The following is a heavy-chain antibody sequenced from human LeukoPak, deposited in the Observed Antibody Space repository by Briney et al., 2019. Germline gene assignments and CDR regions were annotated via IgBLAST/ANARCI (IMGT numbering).Heavy chain of an antibody. CDR3: ARGSRPVYNLLTGKRYFDY. D-gene: IGHD3-9*01. V-gene: IGHV4-39*07. CDR1: GGSIRSSSLY. CDR2: IYHSGTT. Sequence: SETLSLTCTVSGGSIRSSSLYWGWIRQPPGKGLEWIGSIYHSGTTYYNPSLKSRVTISVDTSKNQFSLKLSSVTAADTAAYYCARGSRPVYNLLTGKRYFDYWGQGTLLTVSS. J-gene: IGHJ4*02.